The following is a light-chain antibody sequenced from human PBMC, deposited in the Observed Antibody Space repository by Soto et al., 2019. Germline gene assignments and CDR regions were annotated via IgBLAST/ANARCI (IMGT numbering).Light chain of an antibody. Sequence: SVLTQPASGSGSPGQSITISCSGFSSDVGDYNYVSWYQQHAGKVPKLIIYEVTNRPLGVSSRFSGSKSGYTASLTIAGLQTDDEADYYCSSYTSSIRIFGGGTKVTVL. V-gene: IGLV2-14*01. J-gene: IGLJ2*01. CDR1: SSDVGDYNY. CDR3: SSYTSSIRI. CDR2: EVT.